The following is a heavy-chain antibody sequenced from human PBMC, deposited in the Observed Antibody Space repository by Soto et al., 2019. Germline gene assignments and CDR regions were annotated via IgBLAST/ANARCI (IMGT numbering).Heavy chain of an antibody. D-gene: IGHD1-26*01. CDR2: IYYSGST. CDR1: GGSISSSSYY. Sequence: SETLSLTCTVSGGSISSSSYYWGWIRQPPGKGLEWIGSIYYSGSTYYNPSLKSRVTISVDTSKNQFSLKLSSVTAADTAVYYCATESVVGATTSDYWGQGTLVTVSS. CDR3: ATESVVGATTSDY. J-gene: IGHJ4*02. V-gene: IGHV4-39*01.